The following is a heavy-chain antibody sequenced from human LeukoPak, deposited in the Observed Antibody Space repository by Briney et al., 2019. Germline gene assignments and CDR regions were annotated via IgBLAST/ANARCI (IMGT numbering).Heavy chain of an antibody. CDR1: GYTLTGYY. CDR2: INPNSGGT. J-gene: IGHJ4*02. Sequence: ASVKVSCKASGYTLTGYYMHWVRQAPGQGLEWMGWINPNSGGTNYAQKFQGGVTMTRNTSISTAYMELRSLKYEDTAVYHCARIIGFGEEWYDYWGQGTLVTVSS. D-gene: IGHD3-10*01. V-gene: IGHV1-2*02. CDR3: ARIIGFGEEWYDY.